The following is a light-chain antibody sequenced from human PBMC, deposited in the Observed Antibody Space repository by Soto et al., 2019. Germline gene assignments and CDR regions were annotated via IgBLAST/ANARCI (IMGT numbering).Light chain of an antibody. CDR2: AAS. V-gene: IGKV1-39*01. J-gene: IGKJ5*01. CDR3: QQSYSTSIT. Sequence: DIQMTQSPSSLSASVGDRVTITCRASQRISSYLNWYQQKPGKAPRLLIYAASSLQSGVPSRFSGSGSGTDFTLTISSLQPEDFATYYCQQSYSTSITFGQGTRLENK. CDR1: QRISSY.